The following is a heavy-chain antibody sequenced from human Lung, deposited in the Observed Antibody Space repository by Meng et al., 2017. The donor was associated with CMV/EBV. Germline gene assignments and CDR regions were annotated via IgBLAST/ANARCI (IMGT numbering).Heavy chain of an antibody. V-gene: IGHV3-53*01. J-gene: IGHJ4*02. CDR2: IYGGTGT. CDR1: GFTVSSNY. CDR3: ARAGAFPQYFDY. D-gene: IGHD3-16*01. Sequence: GESXKISCAVPGFTVSSNYMHWVRQAPGKGLEWVSIIYGGTGTYYADSVKGRFSISRDNSKNTVYLQMDSLSPEDTAVYYCARAGAFPQYFDYWGQGALVTVSS.